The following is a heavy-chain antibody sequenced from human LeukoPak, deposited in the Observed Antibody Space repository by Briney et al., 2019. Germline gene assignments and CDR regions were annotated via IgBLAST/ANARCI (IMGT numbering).Heavy chain of an antibody. D-gene: IGHD6-19*01. Sequence: SETLSLICTVSGGSITSSSYYWGWIRQPPGKGLEWIGSMYYSGSTYYHPSLKSRVTISVDTSKNQFYLKLSSVTAADTAVYYCARRDSSGVVPRWDYWGQGTLVTVSS. CDR1: GGSITSSSYY. CDR2: MYYSGST. V-gene: IGHV4-39*01. J-gene: IGHJ4*02. CDR3: ARRDSSGVVPRWDY.